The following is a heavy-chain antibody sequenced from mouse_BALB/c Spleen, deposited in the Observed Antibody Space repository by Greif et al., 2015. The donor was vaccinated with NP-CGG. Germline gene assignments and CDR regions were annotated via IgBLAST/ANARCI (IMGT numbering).Heavy chain of an antibody. Sequence: VQLQQSGAELVKPGAPVKLSCKASGYTFTSYWMNWVKQRPGRGLEWIGRIDPSDSETHYNQKFKDKATLTVDKSSSTAYIQLSSLTSEDSAVYYCARRGLKLGQGYFDVWGAGTTVTVSS. CDR3: ARRGLKLGQGYFDV. CDR2: IDPSDSET. CDR1: GYTFTSYW. V-gene: IGHV1-69*02. J-gene: IGHJ1*01. D-gene: IGHD3-3*01.